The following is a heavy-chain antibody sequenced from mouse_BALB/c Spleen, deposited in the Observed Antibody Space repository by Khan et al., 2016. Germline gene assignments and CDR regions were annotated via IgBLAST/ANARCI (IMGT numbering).Heavy chain of an antibody. J-gene: IGHJ2*01. CDR1: GYSITSDYA. V-gene: IGHV3-2*02. CDR2: ISYSGST. CDR3: ARRGDYDEYFDY. Sequence: EVQLQESGPGLVKPSQSLSLTCTVTGYSITSDYAWNWIRQFPGNKLEWMGYISYSGSTSYNPSLKSRISITRDTSKNQFFLQLNSVTTEDTATXYCARRGDYDEYFDYWGQGTTLTVSS. D-gene: IGHD2-4*01.